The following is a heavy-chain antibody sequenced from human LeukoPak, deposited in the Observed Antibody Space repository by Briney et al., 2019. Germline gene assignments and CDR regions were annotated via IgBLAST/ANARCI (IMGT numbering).Heavy chain of an antibody. J-gene: IGHJ5*02. CDR2: INSDGSST. CDR3: ASSSGGFNWFDP. Sequence: PGGSLSLSCAASGFTLSRYWMHWVRQAPGKGLVWVSRINSDGSSTNYADSVKGRFTISRDNAKNTLYLLMNSLRVEDTAVYYCASSSGGFNWFDPWGQGTLVTVSS. V-gene: IGHV3-74*01. D-gene: IGHD6-19*01. CDR1: GFTLSRYW.